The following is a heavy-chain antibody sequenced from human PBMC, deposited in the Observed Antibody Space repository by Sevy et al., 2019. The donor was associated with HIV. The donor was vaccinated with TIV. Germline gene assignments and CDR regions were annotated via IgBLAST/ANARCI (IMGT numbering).Heavy chain of an antibody. D-gene: IGHD6-19*01. J-gene: IGHJ4*02. CDR2: IFSSGST. CDR1: GFIVNDKY. V-gene: IGHV3-66*02. CDR3: VSLFLSYRSGWSYFDY. Sequence: GGSLRLSCAISGFIVNDKYIIWVRQAPGKGLEWVSVIFSSGSTYYADPAKGRFTISRDNSKNTVYLQMNSVRAEDTAVYYCVSLFLSYRSGWSYFDYWGQGTLVTVSS.